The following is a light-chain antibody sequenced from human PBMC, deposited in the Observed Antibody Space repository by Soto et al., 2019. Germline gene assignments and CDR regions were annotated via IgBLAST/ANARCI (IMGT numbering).Light chain of an antibody. CDR1: QTINNY. CDR3: QQSYSAPRT. V-gene: IGKV1-39*01. CDR2: AAS. Sequence: DIPMTQSPSTLSASVGDRVTVPFRASQTINNYLHWYQQKPGTAPKLLIYAASSLQSGVPSRFSGSGSGTDFILTISSLQPEDFATYYCQQSYSAPRTFGQGTKVDIK. J-gene: IGKJ1*01.